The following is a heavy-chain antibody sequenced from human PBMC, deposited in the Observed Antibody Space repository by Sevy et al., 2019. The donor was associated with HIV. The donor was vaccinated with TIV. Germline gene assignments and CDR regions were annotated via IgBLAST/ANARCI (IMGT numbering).Heavy chain of an antibody. CDR1: GFTFSSYW. Sequence: GGSLRLSCAASGFTFSSYWMSWVRQAPGKGLEWVANIKQDGSEKYYVHSVKGRFTISRDNAKNSLYLQMNSLRAEDTAVYYCERDMYYYGSGVLDYWGQGTLVTVSS. D-gene: IGHD3-10*01. J-gene: IGHJ4*02. CDR2: IKQDGSEK. CDR3: ERDMYYYGSGVLDY. V-gene: IGHV3-7*01.